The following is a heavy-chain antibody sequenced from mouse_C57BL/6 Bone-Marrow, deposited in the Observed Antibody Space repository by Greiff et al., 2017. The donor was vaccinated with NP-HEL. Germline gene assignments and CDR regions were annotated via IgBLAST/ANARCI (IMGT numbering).Heavy chain of an antibody. CDR1: GFTFSDAW. Sequence: EVKVVESGGGLVQPGGSMKLSCAASGFTFSDAWMDWVRQSPEKGLEWVAEIRNKANNHATYYAESVKGRFTISRDDSKSSVYLQMNSLRAEDTGIYYCTTITTVVNFDYWGQGTTLTVSS. CDR2: IRNKANNHAT. J-gene: IGHJ2*01. CDR3: TTITTVVNFDY. D-gene: IGHD1-1*01. V-gene: IGHV6-6*01.